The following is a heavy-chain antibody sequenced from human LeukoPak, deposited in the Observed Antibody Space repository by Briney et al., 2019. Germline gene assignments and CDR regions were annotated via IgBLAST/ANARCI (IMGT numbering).Heavy chain of an antibody. Sequence: SETLSPTCTVSGGSISDYYWSWLRQPPGKGLEWIGYFYYSGTSRYNPSLKSRVTFSADTSENQFSLKLTSVTAADTAVYYCARHYYGDVYYFDFWGQGTLVTVSS. CDR2: FYYSGTS. J-gene: IGHJ4*02. V-gene: IGHV4-59*08. CDR3: ARHYYGDVYYFDF. CDR1: GGSISDYY. D-gene: IGHD3-16*01.